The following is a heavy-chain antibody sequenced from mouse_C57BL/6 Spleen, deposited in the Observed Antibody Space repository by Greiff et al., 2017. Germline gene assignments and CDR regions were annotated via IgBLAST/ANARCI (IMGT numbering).Heavy chain of an antibody. CDR1: GYTFTSYW. D-gene: IGHD1-1*01. CDR2: IHPNSGST. CDR3: ARYGSSYDWYFDV. V-gene: IGHV1-64*01. Sequence: QVQLLQPGAELVKPGASVKLSCKASGYTFTSYWMHWVKQRPGQGLEWIGMIHPNSGSTNYNEKFKSKATLTVDKSSSTAYMQLSSLTSEDSAVYYCARYGSSYDWYFDVWGTGTTVTVSS. J-gene: IGHJ1*03.